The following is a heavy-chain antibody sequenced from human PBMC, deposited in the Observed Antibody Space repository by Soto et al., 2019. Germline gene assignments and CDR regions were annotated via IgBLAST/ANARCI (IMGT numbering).Heavy chain of an antibody. CDR2: INAGNGNT. D-gene: IGHD3-16*01. Sequence: QVQLVQSGAEVQKPGASVKVSCKASGYTFTSYAIHWVRQAPGPRLEWMGWINAGNGNTQYSQKFQGRVTITRDTSARIAYMEVSSLRSEDTALYYCAREQSGEIMTMTDAFDIWRQGKMVTVSS. J-gene: IGHJ3*02. CDR1: GYTFTSYA. V-gene: IGHV1-3*01. CDR3: AREQSGEIMTMTDAFDI.